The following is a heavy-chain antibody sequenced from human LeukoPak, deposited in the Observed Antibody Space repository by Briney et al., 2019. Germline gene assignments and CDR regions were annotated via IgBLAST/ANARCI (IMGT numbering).Heavy chain of an antibody. Sequence: SETLSLTCTVSGGSISSYYWSWIRQPPGKGLEWIGYIYYSGSTNYNPSLKSRVTISVDTSKNQFSLKLSSVTAADTAVYYCARGVDDYSNYGPNYYYYYYMDVWGKGTTVTVSS. CDR3: ARGVDDYSNYGPNYYYYYYMDV. V-gene: IGHV4-59*01. J-gene: IGHJ6*03. CDR1: GGSISSYY. CDR2: IYYSGST. D-gene: IGHD4-11*01.